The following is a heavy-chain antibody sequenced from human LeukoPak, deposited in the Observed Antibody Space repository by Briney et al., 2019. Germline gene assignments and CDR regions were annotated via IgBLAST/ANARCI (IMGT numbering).Heavy chain of an antibody. CDR2: IIPIFGTA. CDR3: AGTNIVVVPAARSPSYMDV. D-gene: IGHD2-2*01. J-gene: IGHJ6*03. V-gene: IGHV1-69*05. Sequence: ASVKVSCKASGGTFSSYAISWVRQAPGQGLEWMGGIIPIFGTANYAQKFQGRVTITTDESTSTAYMELSSLRSEDTAVYYCAGTNIVVVPAARSPSYMDVWGKGTTVTVS. CDR1: GGTFSSYA.